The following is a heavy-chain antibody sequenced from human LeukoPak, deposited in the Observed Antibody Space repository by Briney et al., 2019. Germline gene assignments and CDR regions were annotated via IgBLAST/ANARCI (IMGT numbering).Heavy chain of an antibody. D-gene: IGHD3-10*02. CDR1: GFTFSSYS. CDR3: AELGITMIGGV. Sequence: GGSLRLSCVASGFTFSSYSVNWVRQAPGKGLEWVSCISSSSSYIYYADSVKGRFTISRDNAKNSLYLQMSSLRAEDTAVYYCAELGITMIGGVWGKGTTVTISS. V-gene: IGHV3-21*01. CDR2: ISSSSSYI. J-gene: IGHJ6*04.